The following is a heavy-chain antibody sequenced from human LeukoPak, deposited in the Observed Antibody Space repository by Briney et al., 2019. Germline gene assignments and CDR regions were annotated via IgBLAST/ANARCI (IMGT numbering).Heavy chain of an antibody. CDR1: GFTFSSYA. CDR2: ISGSGGST. Sequence: GGSLRLSCAASGFTFSSYAMSWDRQAPGKGLEWVSAISGSGGSTYYADSVKGRFTISRDNSKNTLYLQMNSLRAEDTAVYYCATYYDFWSGSPDAFDIWGQGTMVTVSS. D-gene: IGHD3-3*01. J-gene: IGHJ3*02. V-gene: IGHV3-23*01. CDR3: ATYYDFWSGSPDAFDI.